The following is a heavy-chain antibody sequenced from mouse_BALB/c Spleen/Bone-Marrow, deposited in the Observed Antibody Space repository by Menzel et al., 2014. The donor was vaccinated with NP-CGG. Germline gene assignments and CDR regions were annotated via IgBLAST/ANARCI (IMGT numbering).Heavy chain of an antibody. CDR1: GFNIKDTY. CDR2: IDPANGNT. D-gene: IGHD1-1*01. Sequence: VQLQQSGTELVKPGASVKLSCTASGFNIKDTYMHWVKQRPEQGLEWIGRIDPANGNTRYDPKFQGKATITADTSSNTAYLQLTSLTSEDTAVYYCARSYYYDSSYYVMDYWGQGTSVTVSS. CDR3: ARSYYYDSSYYVMDY. V-gene: IGHV14-3*02. J-gene: IGHJ4*01.